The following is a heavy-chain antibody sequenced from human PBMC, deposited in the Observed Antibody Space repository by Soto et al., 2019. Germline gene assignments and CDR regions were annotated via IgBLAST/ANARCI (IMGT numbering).Heavy chain of an antibody. D-gene: IGHD2-15*01. CDR2: ISYDGSNK. V-gene: IGHV3-30*18. CDR3: AKWRCSGGSCRYGMDV. Sequence: GGSLRLSCAASGFTFSSYGMHWVRQAPGKGLEWVAVISYDGSNKYYADSVKGRFTISRDNSKNTLYLQMNSLRAEDTAVYYCAKWRCSGGSCRYGMDVWGQGTTVTVSS. CDR1: GFTFSSYG. J-gene: IGHJ6*02.